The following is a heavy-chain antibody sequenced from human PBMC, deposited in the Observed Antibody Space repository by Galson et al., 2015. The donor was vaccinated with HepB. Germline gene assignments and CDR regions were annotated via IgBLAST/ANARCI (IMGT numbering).Heavy chain of an antibody. J-gene: IGHJ3*02. CDR1: GYTFTSYA. V-gene: IGHV7-4-1*02. Sequence: SVKVSCKASGYTFTSYAMNWVRQAPGQGLEWMGWINTNTGNPTYAQGFTGRFVFSLDTSVSTAYLQISSLKAGDTAVYYCARDLGFLEWLLRHDAFDIWGQGTMVTVSS. D-gene: IGHD3-3*01. CDR3: ARDLGFLEWLLRHDAFDI. CDR2: INTNTGNP.